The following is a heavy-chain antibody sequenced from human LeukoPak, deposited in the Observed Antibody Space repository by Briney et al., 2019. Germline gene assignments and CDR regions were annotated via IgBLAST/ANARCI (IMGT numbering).Heavy chain of an antibody. CDR1: GSTLTSYA. CDR2: ISGSGGNT. J-gene: IGHJ4*02. Sequence: SLILSCAAFGSTLTSYAMSCNRHAPGKRTERVSAISGSGGNTYYADSLKCRFTNHKDNSKNTLYLQMNSLRAEDTAVYYCEKKANYYDSSGSRSDYWGQGNLVTVSS. V-gene: IGHV3-23*01. D-gene: IGHD3-22*01. CDR3: EKKANYYDSSGSRSDY.